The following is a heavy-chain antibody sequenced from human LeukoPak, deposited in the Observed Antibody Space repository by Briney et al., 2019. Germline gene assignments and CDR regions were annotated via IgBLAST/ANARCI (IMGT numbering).Heavy chain of an antibody. J-gene: IGHJ3*01. CDR3: ARANRDGSRFLRAFDV. CDR2: INPNGGGT. CDR1: GYTFTGYY. D-gene: IGHD3-10*01. V-gene: IGHV1-2*02. Sequence: ASVKVSCKASGYTFTGYYMRWVRQAPGQGLEWMGWINPNGGGTIYVQKFQGRVTMTRDTSISTAYMELSSLMSDDTAVYYCARANRDGSRFLRAFDVWGQGTMVAVSS.